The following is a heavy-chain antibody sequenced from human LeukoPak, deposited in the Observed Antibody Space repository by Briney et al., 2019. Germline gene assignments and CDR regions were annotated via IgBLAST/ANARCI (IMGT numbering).Heavy chain of an antibody. CDR1: GYPFTSYG. CDR3: ARALGYYNDSSGYSYP. CDR2: ISAYNGNT. Sequence: GASVKVSCKASGYPFTSYGISWVRQAPGQGLEWMGWISAYNGNTNYAQKLQGRVTMTTDTSTSTAYMELRSLRSDDTAVYYCARALGYYNDSSGYSYPWGQGTLVTVSS. J-gene: IGHJ5*02. V-gene: IGHV1-18*01. D-gene: IGHD3-22*01.